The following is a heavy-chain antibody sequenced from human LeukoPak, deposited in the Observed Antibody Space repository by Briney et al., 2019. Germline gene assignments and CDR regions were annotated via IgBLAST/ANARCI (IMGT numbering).Heavy chain of an antibody. Sequence: GGSLRLSCAASGFTFSSYAMSWVRQAPGKGLEWVSAISGSGGSTYYADSVKGRFTISRDNSKNTLYLQMNSLRAEDTAAYYCAKDLGVRGVSNYWGQGTLVTVSS. CDR3: AKDLGVRGVSNY. CDR1: GFTFSSYA. CDR2: ISGSGGST. J-gene: IGHJ4*02. V-gene: IGHV3-23*01. D-gene: IGHD3-10*01.